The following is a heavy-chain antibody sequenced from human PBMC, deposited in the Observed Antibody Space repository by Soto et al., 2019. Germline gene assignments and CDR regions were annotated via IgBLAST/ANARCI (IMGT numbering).Heavy chain of an antibody. V-gene: IGHV3-33*01. J-gene: IGHJ4*02. Sequence: PGGSLRLSCAASGFTFSNYDMHWVRQAPGKGLEWVAVIWYDGSNKYYADSVKGRFTISRDNSKNTLYLQMNSLRAEDTAVYYCASSETYSSNWYQLDYWGQGTLVTVSS. CDR2: IWYDGSNK. CDR1: GFTFSNYD. CDR3: ASSETYSSNWYQLDY. D-gene: IGHD6-13*01.